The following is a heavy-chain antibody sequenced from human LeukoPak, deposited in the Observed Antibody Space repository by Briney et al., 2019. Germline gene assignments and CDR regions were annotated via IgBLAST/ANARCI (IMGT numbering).Heavy chain of an antibody. V-gene: IGHV1-2*02. J-gene: IGHJ4*02. D-gene: IGHD1-26*01. Sequence: VASVKVSCKASGYTFTGYYMHWVRQAPGQGLEWMGWINPNSGGTNYAQKFQGRVTMTRDTSISTAYMELSRLRSDDTAVYYCARRTALYSGSYLDFDYWGQGTLVTVSS. CDR2: INPNSGGT. CDR3: ARRTALYSGSYLDFDY. CDR1: GYTFTGYY.